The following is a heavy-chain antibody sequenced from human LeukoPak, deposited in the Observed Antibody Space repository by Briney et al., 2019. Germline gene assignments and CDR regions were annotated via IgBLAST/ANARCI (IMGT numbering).Heavy chain of an antibody. Sequence: GGSLRLSCKASGFTFSSYHMNWVRQAPGKGLEWVSSISSSSVYTHYADSVKGRITISRDNGKNSLYLQMNSLTAEDTALYYCARDALRDDAFDIWGQGTMVTFSS. J-gene: IGHJ3*02. V-gene: IGHV3-21*04. CDR1: GFTFSSYH. CDR2: ISSSSVYT. CDR3: ARDALRDDAFDI.